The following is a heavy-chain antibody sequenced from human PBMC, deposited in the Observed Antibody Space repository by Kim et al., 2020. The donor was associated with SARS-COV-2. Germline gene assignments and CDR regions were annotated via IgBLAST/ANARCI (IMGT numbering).Heavy chain of an antibody. D-gene: IGHD2-21*02. CDR3: ARVFGLVTAIFYYYYGMDV. CDR2: INHSGST. CDR1: GGSFSGYY. J-gene: IGHJ6*02. Sequence: SETLSLTCAVYGGSFSGYYWSWIRQPPGKGLEWIGEINHSGSTNYNPSLKSRVTISVDTSKNQFSLKLSSVTAADTAVYYCARVFGLVTAIFYYYYGMDVWGQGTTVTVSS. V-gene: IGHV4-34*01.